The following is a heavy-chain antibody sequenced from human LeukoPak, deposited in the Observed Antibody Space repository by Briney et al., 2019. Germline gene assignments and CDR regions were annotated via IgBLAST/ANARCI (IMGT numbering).Heavy chain of an antibody. CDR1: GFTFSSYG. CDR3: ARDLA. Sequence: PGGSLRLSCAASGFTFSSYGMSWVRQAPGKGLEWVANINQDGSQKYYVDSVKGRFTISRDNAKNSLYLQMNSLRAEDTAVYYCARDLAWGQGTLVTVSS. V-gene: IGHV3-7*01. CDR2: INQDGSQK. J-gene: IGHJ4*02.